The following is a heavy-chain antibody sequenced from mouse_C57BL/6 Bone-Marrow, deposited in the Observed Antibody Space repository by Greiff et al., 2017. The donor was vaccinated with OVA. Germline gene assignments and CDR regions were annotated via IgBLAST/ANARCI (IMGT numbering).Heavy chain of an antibody. CDR3: ARAHYCGSPHWYFDV. Sequence: VQLQQSGPELVKPGASVKISCKASGYTFTDYYMNWVKQSPGKSLEWIGDINPNNGGTSYNQKFKGKATLTVDKSSSTAYMELRSLTSEDSAVYYCARAHYCGSPHWYFDVWGTGTTVTVSS. CDR1: GYTFTDYY. D-gene: IGHD1-1*01. V-gene: IGHV1-26*01. J-gene: IGHJ1*03. CDR2: INPNNGGT.